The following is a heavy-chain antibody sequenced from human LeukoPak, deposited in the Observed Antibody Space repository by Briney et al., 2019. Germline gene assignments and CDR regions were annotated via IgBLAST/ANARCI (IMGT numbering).Heavy chain of an antibody. V-gene: IGHV1-2*02. J-gene: IGHJ4*02. CDR1: GYTFTGYY. D-gene: IGHD3-9*01. CDR3: ARDSLDYDILTGYYC. CDR2: INPNSGGT. Sequence: ASVKVCCKASGYTFTGYYMHWVRQAPGQGLEWMGWINPNSGGTNYAQKFQGRVTMTRDTSISTAYMELSRLRSDDTAVYYCARDSLDYDILTGYYCWGQGTLVTVSS.